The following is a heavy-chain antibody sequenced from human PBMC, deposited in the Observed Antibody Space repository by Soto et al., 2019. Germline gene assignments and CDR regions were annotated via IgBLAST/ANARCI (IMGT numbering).Heavy chain of an antibody. CDR2: ISGGGGST. J-gene: IGHJ6*03. D-gene: IGHD2-15*01. CDR1: GFSFSNYA. V-gene: IGHV3-23*01. CDR3: AKFPEIPGYPDYYFYMDV. Sequence: GGSLRLSCAASGFSFSNYAMSWVRQAPGKGLECVSSISGGGGSTYYADSVKGRFTISRDNSKNTLYLQVNSLRAEDTAVYFCAKFPEIPGYPDYYFYMDVWGKGTTVTVSS.